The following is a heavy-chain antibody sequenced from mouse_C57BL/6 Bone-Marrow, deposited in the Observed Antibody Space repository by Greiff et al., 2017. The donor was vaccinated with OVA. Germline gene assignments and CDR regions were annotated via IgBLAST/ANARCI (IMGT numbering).Heavy chain of an antibody. CDR3: ARGGGSSYLDYWYFDV. CDR2: IDPNSGGT. D-gene: IGHD1-1*01. CDR1: GYTFTSYW. J-gene: IGHJ1*03. V-gene: IGHV1-72*01. Sequence: VQLQQPGAELVKPGASVKLSCKASGYTFTSYWMHWVKQRPGRGLEWIGRIDPNSGGTKYNEKFKSKATLTVDKPSSTAYMQLSSLTSEDSAVYECARGGGSSYLDYWYFDVWGTGTTVTVSS.